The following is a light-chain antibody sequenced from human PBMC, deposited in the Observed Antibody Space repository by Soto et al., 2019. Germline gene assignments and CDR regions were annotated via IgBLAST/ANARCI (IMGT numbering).Light chain of an antibody. CDR3: QKYNSAPLT. V-gene: IGKV1-27*01. CDR2: AAS. J-gene: IGKJ4*01. CDR1: QGISNY. Sequence: DIQMTQSPSSLSASVGDRVNITCRASQGISNYLAWYQQKPGKVPKLLIYAASTLQPGVPSRFSGSGFGTDFTLTISSLQPEDVATYYCQKYNSAPLTFGGGTKVEIK.